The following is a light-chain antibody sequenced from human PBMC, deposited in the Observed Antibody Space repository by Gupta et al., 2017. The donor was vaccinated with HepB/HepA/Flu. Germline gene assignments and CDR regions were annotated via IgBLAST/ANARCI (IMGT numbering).Light chain of an antibody. CDR3: LQYLPIRT. V-gene: IGKV2-28*01. CDR1: QSVLHSNGYNY. J-gene: IGKJ1*01. CDR2: LGS. Sequence: EIVMTQSPLSLPVTPGEPASISCRSSQSVLHSNGYNYLDWYLQKPGQSPQLLIYLGSNRASGVPDRFSGSGSGTDFTLKSSRGEDEDVGVYYFLQYLPIRTFGQGTKVEIK.